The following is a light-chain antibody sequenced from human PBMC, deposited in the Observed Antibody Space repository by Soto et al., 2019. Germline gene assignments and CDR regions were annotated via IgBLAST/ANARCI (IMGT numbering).Light chain of an antibody. Sequence: QSALTQPASVSGSPGQSITISCTGASSDVGGYEYVSWYQQHPGKAPKLMIYDVSKRPSGVSNRFSGSKSGNTASLTISGLQAEDEADYYCSSYTSSSTLEIGPGTKVTVL. CDR1: SSDVGGYEY. J-gene: IGLJ1*01. CDR3: SSYTSSSTLE. CDR2: DVS. V-gene: IGLV2-14*01.